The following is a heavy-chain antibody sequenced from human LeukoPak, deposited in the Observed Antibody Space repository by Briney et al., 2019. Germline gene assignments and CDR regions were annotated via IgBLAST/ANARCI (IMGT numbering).Heavy chain of an antibody. Sequence: PGRSLRLSCAASGFTFSSYAMHWVRQAPGKGLEWVAVISYDGSNKYYADSVKGRFTISRDNSKNTLYLQMNSLRAEDTAVYYCARDGSSSSAAVPIDYWGQGTLVTVSS. J-gene: IGHJ4*02. CDR3: ARDGSSSSAAVPIDY. CDR2: ISYDGSNK. V-gene: IGHV3-30-3*01. CDR1: GFTFSSYA. D-gene: IGHD6-6*01.